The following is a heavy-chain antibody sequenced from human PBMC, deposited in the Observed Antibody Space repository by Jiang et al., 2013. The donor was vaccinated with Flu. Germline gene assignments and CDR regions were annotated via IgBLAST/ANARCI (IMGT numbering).Heavy chain of an antibody. V-gene: IGHV2-5*02. Sequence: KPTQTLTLTCTFSGFSLSTRGLGVAWIRQAPDKALEWLAVIYWDDDQRLNPSLSSRLTITKDSSKNRVVLKATNVDPVDTGTYYCAHRVSGLLTFVEIRDAFDMWGQGTMVTVSS. CDR3: AHRVSGLLTFVEIRDAFDM. CDR2: IYWDDDQ. J-gene: IGHJ3*02. CDR1: GFSLSTRGLG. D-gene: IGHD5-12*01.